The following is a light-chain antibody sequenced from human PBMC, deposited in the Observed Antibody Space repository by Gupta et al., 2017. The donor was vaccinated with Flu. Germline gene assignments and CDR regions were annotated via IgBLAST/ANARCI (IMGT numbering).Light chain of an antibody. J-gene: IGLJ3*02. CDR2: EVN. Sequence: QSALTHPPSASGSPGQSVTISCTGTSSDVGAYPYVSWYQQYPGKVPKLLIYEVNKRPSGVPVRFAGSKSGNTASLAVSGLQPEDEAYYYCSSYVGGDSFLFGGGTKLTVL. CDR3: SSYVGGDSFL. V-gene: IGLV2-8*01. CDR1: SSDVGAYPY.